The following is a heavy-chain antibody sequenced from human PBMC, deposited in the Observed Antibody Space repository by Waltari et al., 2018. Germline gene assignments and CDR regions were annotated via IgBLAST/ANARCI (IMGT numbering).Heavy chain of an antibody. Sequence: EVQLVESGGGLIQPGGSLRVSCAASGFTVNNNYMIWVRQPPGKGLEWVSLIFSGGNTFYADSVRGRFTISRDSSKNTLYLQMNSLRTEDTAVYYCASSPKEGYWGQGTLVTVSS. CDR1: GFTVNNNY. CDR3: ASSPKEGY. J-gene: IGHJ4*02. CDR2: IFSGGNT. V-gene: IGHV3-53*01.